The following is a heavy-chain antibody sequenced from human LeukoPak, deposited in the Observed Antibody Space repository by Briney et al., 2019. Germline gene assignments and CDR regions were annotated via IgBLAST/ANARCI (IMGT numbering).Heavy chain of an antibody. CDR2: IYYSGST. CDR3: AREVGMAAAGTVYYYGMDV. V-gene: IGHV4-59*12. D-gene: IGHD6-13*01. Sequence: PSETLSLTCTVSGGSISSYYWSWIRQPPGKGLEWIGYIYYSGSTNYNPSLKSRVTVSVDTSKNQFSLKLSSVTAADTAVYYCAREVGMAAAGTVYYYGMDVWGQGTTVTVSS. J-gene: IGHJ6*02. CDR1: GGSISSYY.